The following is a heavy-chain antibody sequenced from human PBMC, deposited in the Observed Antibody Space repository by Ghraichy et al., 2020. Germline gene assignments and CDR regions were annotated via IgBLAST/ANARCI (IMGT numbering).Heavy chain of an antibody. CDR1: GYTFTNYD. J-gene: IGHJ6*02. CDR2: MNPNIEAT. Sequence: ASVKVSCQASGYTFTNYDINWVRQAPGQGLEWMGWMNPNIEATGSAQQFQGRVTMTRNNSINTAYMELSSLRSEDTAVYYCARGKPSYYYYGLDIWGLGTTVTVSS. D-gene: IGHD1-14*01. V-gene: IGHV1-8*01. CDR3: ARGKPSYYYYGLDI.